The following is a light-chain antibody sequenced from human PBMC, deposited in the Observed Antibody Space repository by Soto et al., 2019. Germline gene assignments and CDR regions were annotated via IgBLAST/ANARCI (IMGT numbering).Light chain of an antibody. CDR1: QAISTW. J-gene: IGKJ1*01. CDR3: QQANSFPRT. V-gene: IGKV1D-12*01. Sequence: DLQMTQSPSYVSASVGDRVTITCRASQAISTWLAWYQQNPGKAPKLLIYSASNLQSGVPSRFSGSGSGTDFTLTIGSLQPEDFATYYCQQANSFPRTFGQGTKVEIK. CDR2: SAS.